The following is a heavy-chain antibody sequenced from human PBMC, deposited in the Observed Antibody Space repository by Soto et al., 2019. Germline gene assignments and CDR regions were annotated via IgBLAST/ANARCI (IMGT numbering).Heavy chain of an antibody. J-gene: IGHJ5*02. Sequence: QVQLVQSGAEVKKPGSSVKVTCKASGGTFSSYAISWVRQAPGQGLEWMGGIIPIFGTANYSQKFHGRVTFTVVESTRTAYMEVSSLRSEDTAVYLCATDFNRACYSSSWYRENWFDPWGQGTLVTVSS. D-gene: IGHD6-13*01. V-gene: IGHV1-69*01. CDR1: GGTFSSYA. CDR3: ATDFNRACYSSSWYRENWFDP. CDR2: IIPIFGTA.